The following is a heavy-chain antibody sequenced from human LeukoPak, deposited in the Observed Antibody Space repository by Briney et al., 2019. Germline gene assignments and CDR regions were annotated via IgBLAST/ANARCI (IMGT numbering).Heavy chain of an antibody. J-gene: IGHJ4*02. V-gene: IGHV1-18*01. CDR3: ARDSGYYDSSASDY. CDR2: ISAYNGNT. CDR1: GYTFTNYG. Sequence: ASVKVSCKASGYTFTNYGISWVRQAPGQGLEWMGWISAYNGNTNYARKLQVRVTMTTDTSTSTAYMELRSLTSDDTAVYYCARDSGYYDSSASDYRGQGTLVTVSS. D-gene: IGHD3-22*01.